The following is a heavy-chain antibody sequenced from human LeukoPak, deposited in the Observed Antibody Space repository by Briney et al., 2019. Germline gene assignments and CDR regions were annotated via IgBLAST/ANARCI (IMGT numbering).Heavy chain of an antibody. D-gene: IGHD2-15*01. Sequence: GGSLRLSCAASGFTFSSYGMHWVRQAPGKGPEWVAVISYDGSNKYYADSVKGRFTISRDNSKNTLYLQMNSLRAEDTAVYYCAKWLVVAATYYYYGMDVWGKGTTVTVSS. CDR1: GFTFSSYG. V-gene: IGHV3-30*18. CDR3: AKWLVVAATYYYYGMDV. J-gene: IGHJ6*04. CDR2: ISYDGSNK.